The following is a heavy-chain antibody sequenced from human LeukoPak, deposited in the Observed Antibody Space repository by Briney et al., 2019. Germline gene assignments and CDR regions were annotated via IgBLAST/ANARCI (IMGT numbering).Heavy chain of an antibody. J-gene: IGHJ4*02. V-gene: IGHV3-7*01. CDR3: ARDSDHVRDY. D-gene: IGHD3-10*01. CDR1: GLTFDDYA. Sequence: PGGSLRLSCAASGLTFDDYAMNWVRQAPGKGLEWVANIKQDGSEKYYVDSVKGRFTISRDNAKNSLYLQMNSLRAEDTAVYYCARDSDHVRDYWGQGTLVTVSS. CDR2: IKQDGSEK.